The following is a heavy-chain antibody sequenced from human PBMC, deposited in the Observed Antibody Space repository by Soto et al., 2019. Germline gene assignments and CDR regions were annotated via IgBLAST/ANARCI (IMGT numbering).Heavy chain of an antibody. CDR1: GYTFTSYG. CDR3: ARVSYYYDSSGYPLGAFDI. V-gene: IGHV1-18*01. Sequence: ASVKVSCKASGYTFTSYGISWVRQAPGQGLKLMGWISAYNGNTNYAQKLQGRVTMTTDTSTSTAYMELRSLRSDDTAVYYCARVSYYYDSSGYPLGAFDIWGQGTMVTVSS. CDR2: ISAYNGNT. D-gene: IGHD3-22*01. J-gene: IGHJ3*02.